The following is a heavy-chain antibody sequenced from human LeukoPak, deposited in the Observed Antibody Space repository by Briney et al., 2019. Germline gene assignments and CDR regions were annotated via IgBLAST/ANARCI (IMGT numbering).Heavy chain of an antibody. CDR2: ISSSGSTI. CDR1: GFTFSDYY. V-gene: IGHV3-11*01. Sequence: PGGSLRLSCAASGFTFSDYYMSWIRQAPGKGLEWVSYISSSGSTIYYADSVKGRFTISRDNAKNSLYLQMNSLRAEDTAVYYCACYYYDSSGSGDYFDYWGQGTLVTVSS. D-gene: IGHD3-22*01. J-gene: IGHJ4*02. CDR3: ACYYYDSSGSGDYFDY.